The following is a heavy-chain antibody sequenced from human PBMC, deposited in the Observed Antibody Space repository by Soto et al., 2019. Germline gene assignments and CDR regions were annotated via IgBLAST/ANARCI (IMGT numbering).Heavy chain of an antibody. Sequence: QVQLVESGGGVVQPGRSLRLSCAASGFTFISYAMHWVRQAPGKGLEWVAVISFDGSTEYYADSVKGRFTISRDNSKNTVYLQMNSLRSEDTAVYYWARSRHGSGSYTHFYYGLDVGGQGTTVTVSS. CDR1: GFTFISYA. V-gene: IGHV3-30-3*01. D-gene: IGHD3-10*01. CDR3: ARSRHGSGSYTHFYYGLDV. CDR2: ISFDGSTE. J-gene: IGHJ6*02.